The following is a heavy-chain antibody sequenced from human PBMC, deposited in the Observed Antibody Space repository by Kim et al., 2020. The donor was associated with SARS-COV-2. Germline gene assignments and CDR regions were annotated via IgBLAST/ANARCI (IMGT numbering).Heavy chain of an antibody. CDR3: AREKSLGYCSSTSCYDGDAFDI. J-gene: IGHJ3*02. V-gene: IGHV7-4-1*02. Sequence: ASVKVSCKASGYTFTSNAMNWVRQAPGQGLEWMGWINTNTGNPTYAQGFTGRFVFSLDTSVSTTYLQISSLKAEDTAVYYCAREKSLGYCSSTSCYDGDAFDIWGQGTMVTVSS. D-gene: IGHD2-2*01. CDR1: GYTFTSNA. CDR2: INTNTGNP.